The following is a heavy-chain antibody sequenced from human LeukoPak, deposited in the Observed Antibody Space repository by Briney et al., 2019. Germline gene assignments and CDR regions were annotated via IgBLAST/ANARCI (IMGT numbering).Heavy chain of an antibody. J-gene: IGHJ4*02. V-gene: IGHV3-30*04. CDR1: GFTFSSYA. Sequence: PGGSLRLSCAASGFTFSSYAMHWVRQAPGKGLEWVAVISYDGSNKYYADSVKGRFTISRDNSKNTLYLQMNSLRAEDTAVYYCARDAQYAIHSSGWEIDYWGQGTLVTVSS. CDR3: ARDAQYAIHSSGWEIDY. D-gene: IGHD6-19*01. CDR2: ISYDGSNK.